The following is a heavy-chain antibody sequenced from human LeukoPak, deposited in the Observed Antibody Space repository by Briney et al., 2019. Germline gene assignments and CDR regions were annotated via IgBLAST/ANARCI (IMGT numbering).Heavy chain of an antibody. D-gene: IGHD2-21*01. CDR2: IKQDGSEK. CDR1: GFTFSSYW. Sequence: GGSLRLSCAASGFTFSSYWMSWVRQAPGKGLEWVANIKQDGSEKYYVDSVKGRFTISRDNAKNSLYLQMNSLRAEDTAVYYCARGSFGFLPYYYYYYGMDVWGQGTTVTVSS. J-gene: IGHJ6*02. CDR3: ARGSFGFLPYYYYYYGMDV. V-gene: IGHV3-7*01.